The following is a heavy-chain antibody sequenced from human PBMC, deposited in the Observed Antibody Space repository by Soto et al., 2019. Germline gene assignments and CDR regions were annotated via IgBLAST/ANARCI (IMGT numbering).Heavy chain of an antibody. CDR3: ARSTGITMVRGVIITPEIVY. D-gene: IGHD3-10*01. J-gene: IGHJ4*02. CDR1: GYTFTSYF. CDR2: ISAYNGNT. V-gene: IGHV1-18*01. Sequence: GASVKVSCKASGYTFTSYFISWVRQAPGQGLEWMGWISAYNGNTNYAQKLQGRVTMTTDTSTSTAYMELRSLRSDDTAVYYCARSTGITMVRGVIITPEIVYWGQGTLVTVS.